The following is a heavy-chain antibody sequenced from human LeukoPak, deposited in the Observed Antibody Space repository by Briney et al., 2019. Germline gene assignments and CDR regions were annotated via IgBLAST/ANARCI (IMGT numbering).Heavy chain of an antibody. Sequence: GASVKVSCKASGYTFTSYYMHWVRQAPGQGLEWMGIINPSGGSTSYAQKFQGRVTMTRGMSTSTVYMELSSLRSEDTAVYYCARDRIQYSYGRRGGNYMDVWGKGTTVTVSS. J-gene: IGHJ6*03. CDR1: GYTFTSYY. V-gene: IGHV1-46*01. D-gene: IGHD5-18*01. CDR2: INPSGGST. CDR3: ARDRIQYSYGRRGGNYMDV.